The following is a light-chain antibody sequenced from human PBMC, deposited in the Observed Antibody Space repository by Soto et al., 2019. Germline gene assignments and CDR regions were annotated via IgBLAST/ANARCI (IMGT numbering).Light chain of an antibody. Sequence: EIVLTQSPGTLSLSPGEGATLSCRASQSVSSSYLAWYQQKPGQAPRLLLYGASTRATGIPDRFSGSGSGTDFTLTISRLEPEDFAVYYCQQYGGSPLVTFGGGTKVEIK. J-gene: IGKJ4*01. CDR2: GAS. CDR1: QSVSSSY. V-gene: IGKV3-20*01. CDR3: QQYGGSPLVT.